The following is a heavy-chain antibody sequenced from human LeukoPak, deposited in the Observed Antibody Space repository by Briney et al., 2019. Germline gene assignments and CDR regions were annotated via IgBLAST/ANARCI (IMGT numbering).Heavy chain of an antibody. D-gene: IGHD2-21*02. CDR3: ARVKSDTTANDY. CDR1: GFTFSDYA. V-gene: IGHV3-7*05. J-gene: IGHJ4*02. CDR2: IKQDGSEK. Sequence: TGGSLRLSCAVSGFTFSDYAMSWVRQAPGKGLEWVANIKQDGSEKYYVDSVRGRFTISRDNAKSSLSLQMDSLRAEDTAVYYCARVKSDTTANDYWGQGTLVTVSS.